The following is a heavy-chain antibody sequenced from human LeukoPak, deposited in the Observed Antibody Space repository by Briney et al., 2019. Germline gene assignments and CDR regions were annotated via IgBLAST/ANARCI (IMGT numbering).Heavy chain of an antibody. CDR3: ARTERELTTYYFDY. CDR2: IYSGGST. J-gene: IGHJ4*02. D-gene: IGHD1-26*01. Sequence: GGSLRLSCAASGFTVSSNYMSWVRQAPGKGLEWVSVIYSGGSTYYADSVKGRFTISRDNSKNTLYLQMNSLRAEDTAVYYCARTERELTTYYFDYWGQGTLVTVPS. V-gene: IGHV3-53*01. CDR1: GFTVSSNY.